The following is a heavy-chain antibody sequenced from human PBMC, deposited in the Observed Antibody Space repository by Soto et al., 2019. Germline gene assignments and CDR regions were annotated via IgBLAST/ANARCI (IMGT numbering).Heavy chain of an antibody. D-gene: IGHD6-13*01. CDR2: ISYDGSNK. J-gene: IGHJ6*02. V-gene: IGHV3-30*03. CDR3: ARDRGGSSWYGYYYGMDV. CDR1: GFTFSSYG. Sequence: ESGGGVVQPGRSLRLSCAASGFTFSSYGMHWVRQAPGKGLEWVAVISYDGSNKYYGDSVKGRFTISRDNSKNTLYLQMNSLRAEDTAVYYCARDRGGSSWYGYYYGMDVWGQGTTVTVSS.